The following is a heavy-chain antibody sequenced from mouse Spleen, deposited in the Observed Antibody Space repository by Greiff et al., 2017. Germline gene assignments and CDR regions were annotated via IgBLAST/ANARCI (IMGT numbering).Heavy chain of an antibody. CDR3: ARKEIYYGNYGFAY. CDR1: GYTFTDYA. Sequence: QVQLKESGAELVRPGVSVKISCKGSGYTFTDYAMHWVKQSHAKSLEWIGVISTYYGDASYNQKFKGKATMTVDKSSSTAYMELARLTSEDSAIYYCARKEIYYGNYGFAYWGQGTLVTVSA. D-gene: IGHD2-1*01. V-gene: IGHV1S137*01. J-gene: IGHJ3*01. CDR2: ISTYYGDA.